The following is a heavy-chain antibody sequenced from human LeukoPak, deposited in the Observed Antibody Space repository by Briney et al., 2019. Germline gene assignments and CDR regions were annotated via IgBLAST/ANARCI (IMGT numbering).Heavy chain of an antibody. Sequence: GGSLRLSCAASGFTFSSYAMSWVRQAPGKGLEWVSAISGSGGSTYYADSVKGRFTISRDNSKNTPYLQMNSLRAEDTAVYYCAKDWDSSGWYGNGFFDYWGQGTLVTVSS. V-gene: IGHV3-23*01. D-gene: IGHD6-19*01. CDR2: ISGSGGST. CDR3: AKDWDSSGWYGNGFFDY. CDR1: GFTFSSYA. J-gene: IGHJ4*02.